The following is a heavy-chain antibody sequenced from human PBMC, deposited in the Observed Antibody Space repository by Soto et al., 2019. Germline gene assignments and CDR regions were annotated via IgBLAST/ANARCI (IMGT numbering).Heavy chain of an antibody. CDR1: GGSISSYY. CDR2: IYYSGST. Sequence: PSETLSLTCTVSGGSISSYYWSWIRQPPGKGLEWIGYIYYSGSTNYNPSLKSRVTISVDTSKNQFSLKLSSVTAADTAVYYCARDRQGFYGEQHYYGMDVWGQGTTVTVSS. J-gene: IGHJ6*02. D-gene: IGHD4-17*01. V-gene: IGHV4-59*01. CDR3: ARDRQGFYGEQHYYGMDV.